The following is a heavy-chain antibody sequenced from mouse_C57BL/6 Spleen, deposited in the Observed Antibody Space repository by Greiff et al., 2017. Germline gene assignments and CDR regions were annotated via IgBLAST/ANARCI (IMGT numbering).Heavy chain of an antibody. CDR1: GYAFTNYL. J-gene: IGHJ2*01. CDR2: INPGSGGT. Sequence: QVQLQQSGAELVRPGTSVKVSCKASGYAFTNYLIEWVKQRPGQGLEWIGVINPGSGGTNYNEKFKGKATLTADKSSSTAYMPLSSLTSEDSAVXFYARHYYGSSLDYWGQGTTLTVSS. D-gene: IGHD1-1*01. CDR3: ARHYYGSSLDY. V-gene: IGHV1-54*01.